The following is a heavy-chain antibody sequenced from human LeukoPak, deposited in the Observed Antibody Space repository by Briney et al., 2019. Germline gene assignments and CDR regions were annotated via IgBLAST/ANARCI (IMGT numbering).Heavy chain of an antibody. D-gene: IGHD3-10*01. CDR1: GGSISSGGYY. J-gene: IGHJ5*02. CDR2: IYYSGST. Sequence: SETLSLTCTVSGGSISSGGYYWSWIRQHPGKGLEWIGYIYYSGSTYYNPSLKSRVTISVDTSKNQFSLKLSSVTAADTAVYYCARGLLWFGELIPPNWFDPWGQGTLVTVSS. CDR3: ARGLLWFGELIPPNWFDP. V-gene: IGHV4-31*03.